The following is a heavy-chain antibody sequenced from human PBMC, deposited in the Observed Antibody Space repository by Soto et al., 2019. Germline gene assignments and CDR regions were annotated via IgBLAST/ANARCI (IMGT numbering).Heavy chain of an antibody. CDR3: ARELWFGVGYYYFGMDV. J-gene: IGHJ6*02. CDR2: INYSGSS. D-gene: IGHD3-10*01. Sequence: PSETLSLTCTVSGGSISSYYWSWIRQPPGKGLEWIGCINYSGSSKYNPSLKRRVTISVDTSKNQFSLKLSSANAADTAVYYCARELWFGVGYYYFGMDVWGQGTTVT. V-gene: IGHV4-59*01. CDR1: GGSISSYY.